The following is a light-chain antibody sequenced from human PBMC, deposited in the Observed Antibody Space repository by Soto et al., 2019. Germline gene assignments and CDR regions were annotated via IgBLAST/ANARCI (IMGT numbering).Light chain of an antibody. Sequence: QSALTQPASVSGSPGQSVTISCTETSSDVGDYRYISWYQQRPGKAPKFLIYDVSTRPSGVSNRFSGSKSGNTASLTISGLRAEDEADYYCSAYTSIKTWVFGGGTKVTVL. CDR1: SSDVGDYRY. V-gene: IGLV2-14*01. J-gene: IGLJ3*02. CDR2: DVS. CDR3: SAYTSIKTWV.